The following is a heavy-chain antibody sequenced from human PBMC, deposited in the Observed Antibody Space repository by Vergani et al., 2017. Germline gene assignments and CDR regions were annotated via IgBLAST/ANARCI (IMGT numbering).Heavy chain of an antibody. V-gene: IGHV1-69*02. Sequence: QVQLVQSGAEVKKPGSSVKVSCKASGGTFSSYTISWVRQAPGQGLEWMGRIIPILGIANYAQKFQGRVTITADKSTSTAYMELSSLRSEDTAVYYCARARRCSSTSCYNYYYYGMDVWGQGTTVTVSS. CDR2: IIPILGIA. CDR1: GGTFSSYT. CDR3: ARARRCSSTSCYNYYYYGMDV. D-gene: IGHD2-2*02. J-gene: IGHJ6*02.